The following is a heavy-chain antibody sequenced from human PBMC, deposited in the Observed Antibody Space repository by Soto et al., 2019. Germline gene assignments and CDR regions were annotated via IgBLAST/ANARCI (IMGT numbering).Heavy chain of an antibody. Sequence: PGGSLRLSSAASGFTFSSYGMHWVRQAPGKGLEWVAVIWYDGSNKYYADSVKGRFTISRDNSKNTLYLQMNSLRAEDTAVYYCARGGSTIFGVVISDAFDIWGQGTMVTVSS. CDR2: IWYDGSNK. CDR3: ARGGSTIFGVVISDAFDI. D-gene: IGHD3-3*01. J-gene: IGHJ3*02. V-gene: IGHV3-33*01. CDR1: GFTFSSYG.